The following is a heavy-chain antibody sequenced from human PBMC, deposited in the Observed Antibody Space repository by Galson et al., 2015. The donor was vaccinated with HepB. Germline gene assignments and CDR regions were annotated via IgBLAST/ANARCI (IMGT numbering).Heavy chain of an antibody. CDR2: ISAYNGHT. CDR3: ARAAYYSDSSGYSSAGLGMDV. D-gene: IGHD3-22*01. V-gene: IGHV1-18*01. Sequence: SVKVSCKASGYTFTSYGVSWVRQAPGQGLEWLGWISAYNGHTNYAQKLQGRVTMTTDTSTSTAYMELRSLRSDDTAVYYCARAAYYSDSSGYSSAGLGMDVWGQGTTVTVSS. CDR1: GYTFTSYG. J-gene: IGHJ6*02.